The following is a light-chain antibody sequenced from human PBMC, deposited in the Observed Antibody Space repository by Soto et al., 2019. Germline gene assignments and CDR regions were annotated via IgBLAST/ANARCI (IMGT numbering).Light chain of an antibody. V-gene: IGKV3-11*01. J-gene: IGKJ5*01. Sequence: IVLTQSPATLSLSPGEGATVSCRASQSVSSHLAWYQQKRGQAPRLLIYDASSRASGIPARFSGRGSGTDFTLTISYLEPEDFAIYYCQQGGNWPLTFGQGTRL. CDR2: DAS. CDR3: QQGGNWPLT. CDR1: QSVSSH.